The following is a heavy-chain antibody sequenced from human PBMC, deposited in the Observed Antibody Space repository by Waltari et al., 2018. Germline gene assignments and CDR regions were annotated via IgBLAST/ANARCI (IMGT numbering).Heavy chain of an antibody. V-gene: IGHV4-34*01. J-gene: IGHJ4*02. CDR2: INHSGST. CDR1: GGSFSGYY. CDR3: ARGFPRGYDFWSGYYYFDY. D-gene: IGHD3-3*01. Sequence: QVQLQQWGAGLLKPSETLSLTCAVYGGSFSGYYWSWVRQPPGKGLEWIGEINHSGSTNYNPSLKSRVTISVDTSKNQFSLKLSSVTAADTAVYYCARGFPRGYDFWSGYYYFDYWGQGTLVTVSS.